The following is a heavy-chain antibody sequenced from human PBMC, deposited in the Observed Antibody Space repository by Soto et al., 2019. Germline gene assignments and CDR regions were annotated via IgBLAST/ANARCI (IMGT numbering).Heavy chain of an antibody. V-gene: IGHV4-30-2*01. CDR3: ARNVDYYGSGSYPENNFNWFDP. CDR2: IYHSGST. CDR1: GGSISSGGYS. J-gene: IGHJ5*02. Sequence: QLQLQESGSGLVKPSQTLSLTCAVSGGSISSGGYSWSWIRQPPGKGLEWIGYIYHSGSTYYNPSLKSRVTISVDRSKNQFSLKLSSVTAADTAVYYCARNVDYYGSGSYPENNFNWFDPWGQGTLVTVSS. D-gene: IGHD3-10*01.